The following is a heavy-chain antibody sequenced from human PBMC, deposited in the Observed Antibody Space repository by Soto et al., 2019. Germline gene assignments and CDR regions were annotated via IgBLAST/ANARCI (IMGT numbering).Heavy chain of an antibody. J-gene: IGHJ3*01. D-gene: IGHD2-15*01. V-gene: IGHV4-38-2*01. CDR1: GFFISSGDY. CDR2: IFHGGNT. CDR3: ARARWYDAFDV. Sequence: SETLSLTCAVCGFFISSGDYWGWIRKPPGKGLEWIGSIFHGGNTYYNPSLKSRVTISVDMSKNQFSLKLNSVTAADTAVYYCARARWYDAFDVWGQGTVVTVSS.